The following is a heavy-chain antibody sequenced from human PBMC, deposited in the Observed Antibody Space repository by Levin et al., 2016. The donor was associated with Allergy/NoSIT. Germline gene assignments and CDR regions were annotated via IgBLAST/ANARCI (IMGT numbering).Heavy chain of an antibody. CDR1: GGSVSSYF. Sequence: SETLSLTCTVYGGSVSSYFWSWIRQPPGRDWSGLAISITVGGTITAPPLRSRVTMSVDTSKNEFALKLRSVTAADTAVYYCATLGATEGIDYWGQGILVTVSP. CDR2: SITVGGT. D-gene: IGHD1-26*01. CDR3: ATLGATEGIDY. V-gene: IGHV4-59*02. J-gene: IGHJ4*02.